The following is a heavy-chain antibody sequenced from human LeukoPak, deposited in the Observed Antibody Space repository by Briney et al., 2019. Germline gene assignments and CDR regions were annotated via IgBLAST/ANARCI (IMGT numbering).Heavy chain of an antibody. CDR3: AARLTAAGSFDP. V-gene: IGHV4-4*07. CDR1: GGSISSYY. Sequence: PSETLSLTCTVYGGSISSYYWSWIRQPAGKGLEWIGRIYTSGSTNYNPSLKSRVTISVDTSKNQFSLKLTSVTAADTAVYYCAARLTAAGSFDPWGQGTLGTVSS. CDR2: IYTSGST. J-gene: IGHJ5*02. D-gene: IGHD6-13*01.